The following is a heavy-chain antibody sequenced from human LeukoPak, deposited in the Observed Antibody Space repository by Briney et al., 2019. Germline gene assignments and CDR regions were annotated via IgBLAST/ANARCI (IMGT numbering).Heavy chain of an antibody. CDR2: INPNSGGT. CDR1: GYTFTGYY. V-gene: IGHV1-2*02. J-gene: IGHJ4*02. Sequence: GASVKVSCKASGYTFTGYYMHWVRQAPGQGLEWMGWINPNSGGTNYAQKFQGRVTMTRDTSISTAYMELSRLRSDDTAVYYCASSDYGDYGDFDYWGQGTLVTVSS. D-gene: IGHD4-17*01. CDR3: ASSDYGDYGDFDY.